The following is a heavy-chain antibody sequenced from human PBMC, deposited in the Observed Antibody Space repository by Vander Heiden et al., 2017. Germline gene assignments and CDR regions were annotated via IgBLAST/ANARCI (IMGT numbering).Heavy chain of an antibody. Sequence: EVQLLESGGALVQPGGSLRLSCAASGFSFSSYAMSGVRQAPGKGLEWVSFITGSGGSTYYADSVQGRFTISRDNSRNTLYLQMNSLRAEDTAVYYCAKWDCSRASCYKSQSYGMDVWGQGTTVTVSS. CDR3: AKWDCSRASCYKSQSYGMDV. V-gene: IGHV3-23*01. CDR1: GFSFSSYA. CDR2: ITGSGGST. D-gene: IGHD2-2*02. J-gene: IGHJ6*02.